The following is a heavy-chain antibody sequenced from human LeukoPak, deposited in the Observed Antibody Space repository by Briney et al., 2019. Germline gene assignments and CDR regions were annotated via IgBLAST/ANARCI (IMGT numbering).Heavy chain of an antibody. CDR2: TDTTSQYI. Sequence: GGSLRLSCAASGFTFSSYNMNWVRQSPGKGLEWVASTDTTSQYIFYPDSVKGRFTISRDNTRNSLYLQMHSLRAEDSGLYYCARSDRDSDWFIDDYWGQGTLVTVSS. V-gene: IGHV3-21*01. D-gene: IGHD3-9*01. CDR3: ARSDRDSDWFIDDY. J-gene: IGHJ4*02. CDR1: GFTFSSYN.